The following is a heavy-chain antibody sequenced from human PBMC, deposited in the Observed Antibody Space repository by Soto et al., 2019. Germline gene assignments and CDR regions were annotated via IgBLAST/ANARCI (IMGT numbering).Heavy chain of an antibody. CDR3: AAELGFGKLSVV. D-gene: IGHD3-10*01. Sequence: QVQVVQSGVEVRRPGSSVKVSCKASGDTFKNCVISWVRQAPGQGLEWMGGIIPLFGTTDFAQRFQGRLTITTDESTTTAYMELSRLRSEDTATYYWAAELGFGKLSVVWGQGTTVIGSS. V-gene: IGHV1-69*01. J-gene: IGHJ6*02. CDR2: IIPLFGTT. CDR1: GDTFKNCV.